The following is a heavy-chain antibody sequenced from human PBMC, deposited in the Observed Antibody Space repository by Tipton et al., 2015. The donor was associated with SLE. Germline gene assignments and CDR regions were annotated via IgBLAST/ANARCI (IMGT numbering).Heavy chain of an antibody. CDR1: GGSLSTHY. J-gene: IGHJ3*01. V-gene: IGHV4-59*11. Sequence: TLSLTCTVSGGSLSTHYWSWIRQPPGTGLEWIGQLYYSGSTSCNPSLKSRVTITVDTSKDQFSLKLTSVTAADTAVYLCARVIVGSDWRDDVFDVWGQGTLVTVSS. CDR3: ARVIVGSDWRDDVFDV. CDR2: LYYSGST. D-gene: IGHD1-26*01.